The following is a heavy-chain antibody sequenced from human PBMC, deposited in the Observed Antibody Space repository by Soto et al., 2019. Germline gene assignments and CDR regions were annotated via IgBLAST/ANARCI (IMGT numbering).Heavy chain of an antibody. CDR1: GDPFPNHF. D-gene: IGHD1-26*01. V-gene: IGHV1-46*01. CDR3: ARSALQRENYSGLDV. CDR2: INPSGGST. Sequence: QLVQSGAEVRSPGGPGKISLTASGDPFPNHFIHLVRQAPGQGLEGMAIINPSGGSTTSGQKFQGRVTMTRDAPTSTVYLELNSLRSEDTAVYYCARSALQRENYSGLDVWGQGTTVTVSS. J-gene: IGHJ6*02.